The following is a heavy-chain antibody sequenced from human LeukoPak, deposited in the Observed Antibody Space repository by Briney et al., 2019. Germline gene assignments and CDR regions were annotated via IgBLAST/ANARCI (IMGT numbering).Heavy chain of an antibody. V-gene: IGHV3-11*04. Sequence: PGGSLRLSCVASGFTFSDYYMSWIRQAPGKGLEWVSYISSSGSTIYYADSVKGRFTISRDNAKNSLYLQMNSLRAEDTAVYYCARDRYYDSSGYIGYWGQGTLVTVST. CDR2: ISSSGSTI. J-gene: IGHJ4*02. CDR3: ARDRYYDSSGYIGY. CDR1: GFTFSDYY. D-gene: IGHD3-22*01.